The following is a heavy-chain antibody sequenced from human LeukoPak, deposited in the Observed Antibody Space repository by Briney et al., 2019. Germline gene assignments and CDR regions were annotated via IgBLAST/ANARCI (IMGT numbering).Heavy chain of an antibody. CDR2: IYYSGST. V-gene: IGHV4-39*01. Sequence: SETLSLTCTVSGGSISSSSYYWGWIRQPPGKGLGWIGSIYYSGSTYYNPSLKSRVTISVDTSKNQFSLKLSSVTAADTAVYYCARHPKGSGHEYWGQGTLVTVSS. CDR1: GGSISSSSYY. CDR3: ARHPKGSGHEY. J-gene: IGHJ4*02. D-gene: IGHD5-12*01.